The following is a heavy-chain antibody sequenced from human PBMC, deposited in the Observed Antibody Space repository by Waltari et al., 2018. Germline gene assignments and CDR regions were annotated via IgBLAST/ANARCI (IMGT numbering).Heavy chain of an antibody. CDR3: ARSAYCGGDCPNWFDP. Sequence: QLQLQESGPGLVKPSETLSLTCTVSGGSISSSSYYWGWIRQPPGKGLELIGSIYYSGSTYYNPSLKSRVTISVDTSKNQFSLKLSSVTAADTAVYYCARSAYCGGDCPNWFDPWGQGTLVTVSS. CDR2: IYYSGST. J-gene: IGHJ5*02. CDR1: GGSISSSSYY. D-gene: IGHD2-21*01. V-gene: IGHV4-39*07.